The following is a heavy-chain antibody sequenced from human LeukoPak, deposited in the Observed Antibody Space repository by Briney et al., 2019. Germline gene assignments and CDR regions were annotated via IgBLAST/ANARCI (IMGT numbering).Heavy chain of an antibody. D-gene: IGHD2-2*01. V-gene: IGHV3-30*18. J-gene: IGHJ6*02. Sequence: GGSLRLSCAASGFTFSSYGMHWVRQAPGKGLEWVAVISYDGSNKYYADSVKGRFTISRDKSKNTLYLQMNSLRAEDTAVYYCAKDIVVVPAAMGYYYYYGMDVWGQGTTVTVSS. CDR3: AKDIVVVPAAMGYYYYYGMDV. CDR1: GFTFSSYG. CDR2: ISYDGSNK.